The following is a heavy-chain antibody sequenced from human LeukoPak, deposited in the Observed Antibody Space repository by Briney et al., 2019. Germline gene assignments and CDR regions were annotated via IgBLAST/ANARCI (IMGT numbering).Heavy chain of an antibody. V-gene: IGHV4-4*02. CDR1: GGSISSSNW. D-gene: IGHD2-2*01. Sequence: SETLSLTCAVSGGSISSSNWWSWVRRPPGKGLEWIGQIYHSGSTNYNPSLKSRVAISVDKSKNQFSLNLNSVTAADTAVYYCARAGQGYCTSASCYLSLDYWGQGTLVTVSS. J-gene: IGHJ4*02. CDR2: IYHSGST. CDR3: ARAGQGYCTSASCYLSLDY.